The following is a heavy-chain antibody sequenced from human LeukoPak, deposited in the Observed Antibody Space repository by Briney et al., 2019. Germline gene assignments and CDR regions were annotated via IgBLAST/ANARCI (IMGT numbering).Heavy chain of an antibody. CDR3: ARDLGVVVPAAMLPLDY. CDR1: GYTFTSYG. Sequence: GASVKVSCKASGYTFTSYGISWVRQAPGQGLEWMGWISAYNGNTNYAQKLQGRVTMTTDTSTSTAYMELRSLRSDDTAVYYCARDLGVVVPAAMLPLDYWGQGTLVTVSS. CDR2: ISAYNGNT. V-gene: IGHV1-18*01. D-gene: IGHD2-2*01. J-gene: IGHJ4*02.